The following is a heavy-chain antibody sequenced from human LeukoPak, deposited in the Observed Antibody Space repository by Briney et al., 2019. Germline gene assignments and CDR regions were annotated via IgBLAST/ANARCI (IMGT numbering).Heavy chain of an antibody. CDR1: GFTVSSNY. J-gene: IGHJ4*02. CDR3: ASSHPLGSNNDYYTPFDY. CDR2: ISGSGGST. V-gene: IGHV3-23*01. Sequence: PGGSLRLSCAASGFTVSSNYMSWVRQAPGKGLEWVSAISGSGGSTYYADSVKGRFTISRDNSKNTLYLQMNSLRAEDTAVYYCASSHPLGSNNDYYTPFDYWGLGTLVTVSS. D-gene: IGHD3-3*01.